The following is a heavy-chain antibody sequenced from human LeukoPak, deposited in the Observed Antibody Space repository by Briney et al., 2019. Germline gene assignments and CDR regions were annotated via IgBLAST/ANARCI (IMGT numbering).Heavy chain of an antibody. CDR2: IYYSGST. V-gene: IGHV4-39*01. J-gene: IGHJ5*02. D-gene: IGHD3-3*01. Sequence: SETLSLTCTVSGGSISSSSYYWGWIRQPPGQGLEWIGSIYYSGSTYYNPSLKSRVTISVYTSKNQFSLKLSSVTAADTAVYYCARGDDFWSRKFDPWGQGTLVTVSS. CDR3: ARGDDFWSRKFDP. CDR1: GGSISSSSYY.